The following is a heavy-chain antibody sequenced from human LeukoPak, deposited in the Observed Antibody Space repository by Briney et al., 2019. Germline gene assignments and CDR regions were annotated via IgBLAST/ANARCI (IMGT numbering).Heavy chain of an antibody. V-gene: IGHV3-23*01. CDR3: AKGLGSNWYFFDY. CDR1: GFTFSSYA. Sequence: GGSLRLSCAASGFTFSSYAMSWVRQAPGKGLEWVSAISANDDSTYYADSVKGRFTISRDNSKNTLYLQMDSLRAEDTAVYYCAKGLGSNWYFFDYWGQGTLVTVSS. D-gene: IGHD6-13*01. J-gene: IGHJ4*02. CDR2: ISANDDST.